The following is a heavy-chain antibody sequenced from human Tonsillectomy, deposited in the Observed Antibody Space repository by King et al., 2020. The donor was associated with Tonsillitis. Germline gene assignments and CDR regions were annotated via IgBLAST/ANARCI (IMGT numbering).Heavy chain of an antibody. CDR1: GYTFTTYY. D-gene: IGHD6-19*01. J-gene: IGHJ4*02. V-gene: IGHV1-46*03. CDR3: ARDHRYASGWYPDH. Sequence: QRQLVQSGADVKKTGASVKVSCKASGYTFTTYYIHWVRQAPGQGLEWMGIINPSAGSTSYAQKFQGRVTMTRDTSTSTVYLELSSLTSDDTAVYYCARDHRYASGWYPDHWGQGTLVTVSS. CDR2: INPSAGST.